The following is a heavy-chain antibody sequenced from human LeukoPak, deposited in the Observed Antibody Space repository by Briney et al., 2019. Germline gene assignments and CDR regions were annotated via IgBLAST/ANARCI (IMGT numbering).Heavy chain of an antibody. CDR3: ARGRPFDI. V-gene: IGHV4-61*02. CDR1: GGSISSGNYY. CDR2: IYATGST. J-gene: IGHJ3*02. Sequence: SETLSLTCTVTGGSISSGNYYWSWIRQPAGKGLEWIGRIYATGSTNYNPSLKSRVTISVDTSKNQFSLKLSSVTAADTAVYYCARGRPFDIWGQGTMVTVSS.